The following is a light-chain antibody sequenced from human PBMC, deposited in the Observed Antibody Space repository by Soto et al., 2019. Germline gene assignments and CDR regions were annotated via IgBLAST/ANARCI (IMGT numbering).Light chain of an antibody. Sequence: DIQMTQSPSSLSASVGDRVTITCRASQTISSYLSWYQQKPGKAPKLLLFAASSLQSGVPSRFSGSGSGTDFTLTISSLQPEDVATYYCQKHNTVPLTFGPGTKVDIK. CDR3: QKHNTVPLT. J-gene: IGKJ3*01. CDR2: AAS. CDR1: QTISSY. V-gene: IGKV1-39*01.